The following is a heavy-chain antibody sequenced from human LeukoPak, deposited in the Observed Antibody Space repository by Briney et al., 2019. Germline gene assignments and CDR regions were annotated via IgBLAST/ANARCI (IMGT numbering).Heavy chain of an antibody. Sequence: GGSLRLSCAASGFTFSNCWMSWVRQAPGKGLEWVAHINKDGSEKYYVDSVKGRFTISRDNAKNSLYLQMNSLRVEDTAVYYCARDKVTYWGQGTLVTVSS. CDR3: ARDKVTY. J-gene: IGHJ4*02. V-gene: IGHV3-7*01. CDR2: INKDGSEK. CDR1: GFTFSNCW.